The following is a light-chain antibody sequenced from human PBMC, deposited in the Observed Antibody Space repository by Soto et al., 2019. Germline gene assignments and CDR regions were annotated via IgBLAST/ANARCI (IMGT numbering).Light chain of an antibody. CDR1: QSVSNN. CDR2: DAS. V-gene: IGKV3-15*01. Sequence: ILMTQSPATLSVSPGERATLSCRASQSVSNNLAWYQQKPGQAPRLLIYDASTRATGIPARFSGSASETEFTLTISGLQSEDFAVYYCQQYNNSPPCTFGQGTKVEIK. CDR3: QQYNNSPPCT. J-gene: IGKJ1*01.